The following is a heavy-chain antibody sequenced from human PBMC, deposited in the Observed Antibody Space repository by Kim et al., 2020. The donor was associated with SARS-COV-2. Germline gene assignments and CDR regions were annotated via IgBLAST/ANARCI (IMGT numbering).Heavy chain of an antibody. Sequence: ADADSVKGQFTSTRDNATNSVYLQMNSLGAEDTALYYCTKDIGYYYMDVWGKGTTVTVSS. CDR3: TKDIGYYYMDV. V-gene: IGHV3-9*01. J-gene: IGHJ6*03.